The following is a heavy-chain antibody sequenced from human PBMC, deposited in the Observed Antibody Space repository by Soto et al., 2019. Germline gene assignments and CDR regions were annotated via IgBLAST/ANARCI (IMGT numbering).Heavy chain of an antibody. CDR3: ARESEDLTSNFDY. Sequence: VGSLRLSCAASGFTFTRYSMNWVGQAPGKGLEWVSSISSTTNYIYYGDSMKGRFTISRDNAKNSLYLEMNSLRAEDTAVYYCARESEDLTSNFDYWGQGTLVTVSS. CDR2: ISSTTNYI. CDR1: GFTFTRYS. J-gene: IGHJ4*02. V-gene: IGHV3-21*06.